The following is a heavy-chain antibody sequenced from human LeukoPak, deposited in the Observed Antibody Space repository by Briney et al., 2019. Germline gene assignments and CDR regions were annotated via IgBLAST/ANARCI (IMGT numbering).Heavy chain of an antibody. CDR2: LSGSGGAT. D-gene: IGHD3-16*01. V-gene: IGHV3-23*01. CDR3: AKEYVHFDY. J-gene: IGHJ4*02. CDR1: GFTFSSYA. Sequence: PGGSLRLSCAASGFTFSSYAMSWVRQAPGKGLEWVSGLSGSGGATYYADSVKGRFTISRDTSKNTLYLQMNSLRAEDTALYYCAKEYVHFDYWGQGTLVTVSS.